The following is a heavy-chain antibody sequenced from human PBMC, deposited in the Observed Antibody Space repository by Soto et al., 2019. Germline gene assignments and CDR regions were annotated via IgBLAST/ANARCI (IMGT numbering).Heavy chain of an antibody. CDR2: FDPEDGET. D-gene: IGHD6-19*01. V-gene: IGHV1-24*01. Sequence: EASVKVSCKVSGYTLTELSMHWVRQAPGKGLEWMGGFDPEDGETIYAQKFQGRVTMTEDTSTDTAYMELSSLRSEDTAVYYCARDRSPGIAVAGPNWFDPWRQGALVTVS. CDR3: ARDRSPGIAVAGPNWFDP. CDR1: GYTLTELS. J-gene: IGHJ5*02.